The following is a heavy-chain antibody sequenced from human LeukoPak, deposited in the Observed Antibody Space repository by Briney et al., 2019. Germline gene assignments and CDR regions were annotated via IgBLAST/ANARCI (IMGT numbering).Heavy chain of an antibody. CDR3: ANYLTTQGYFDY. CDR2: ISGSGGST. CDR1: GFTFSSYA. J-gene: IGHJ4*02. D-gene: IGHD3-3*01. V-gene: IGHV3-23*01. Sequence: PGGSLRLSCAASGFTFSSYAMSWVRQAPGKGLEWVSAISGSGGSTYYADSVKGRFTISRDNPKNTLYLQMNSLRAEDTAVYYCANYLTTQGYFDYWGQGTLVTVSS.